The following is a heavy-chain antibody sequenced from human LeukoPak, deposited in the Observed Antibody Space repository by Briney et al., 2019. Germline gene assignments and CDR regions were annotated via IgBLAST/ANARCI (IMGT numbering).Heavy chain of an antibody. V-gene: IGHV3-30-3*01. CDR2: ISLDGNNE. Sequence: GGSLRLSCAASGFTFRNYYMHWVRQAPGKGLEWVAVISLDGNNEYYADSVKGRFTISRDNSKNTLCLQMNSLRAEDTAVYYCARGSILGIFDAFDIWGQGTMVTVSS. D-gene: IGHD7-27*01. J-gene: IGHJ3*02. CDR3: ARGSILGIFDAFDI. CDR1: GFTFRNYY.